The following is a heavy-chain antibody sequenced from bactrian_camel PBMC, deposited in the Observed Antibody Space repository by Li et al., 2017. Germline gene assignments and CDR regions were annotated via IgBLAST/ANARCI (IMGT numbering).Heavy chain of an antibody. Sequence: VQLVESGGGLVQPGGSLRLSCAASGFTFSDYAMSWVRQAPGKGLEWVSTINAAGSSTYYADSVKGRFAISRDNAETSLYLQLNSLKTEGTAMYYCAKEGVVYNEYATFGYWGQGTQVTVS. CDR3: AKEGVVYNEYATFGY. CDR2: INAAGSST. D-gene: IGHD4*01. J-gene: IGHJ6*01. CDR1: GFTFSDYA. V-gene: IGHV3S31*01.